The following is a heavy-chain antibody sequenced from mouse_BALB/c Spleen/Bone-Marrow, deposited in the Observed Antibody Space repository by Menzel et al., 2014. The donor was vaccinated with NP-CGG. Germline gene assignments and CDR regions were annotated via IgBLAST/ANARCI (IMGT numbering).Heavy chain of an antibody. D-gene: IGHD4-1*01. CDR1: GYTFTSYY. CDR3: TRGRTWDFDY. J-gene: IGHJ2*01. CDR2: INPSNGGT. Sequence: LMESGAELVKPGASVKLSCKASGYTFTSYYMYWVKQRPGQGLEWIGEINPSNGGTNFNEKFKSRATLTVDKSSSTAYMQLSSLTSEDSAVYYCTRGRTWDFDYWGQGTTLTVSS. V-gene: IGHV1S81*02.